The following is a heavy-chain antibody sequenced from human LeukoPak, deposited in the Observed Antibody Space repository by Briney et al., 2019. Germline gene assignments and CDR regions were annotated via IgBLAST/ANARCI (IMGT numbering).Heavy chain of an antibody. CDR3: ARAKDSRSRIFDS. Sequence: PSETLSLTCAVSDGSIKDYYWSWIRQPPGKGLEWTGYIYFHGTTTYNPSLRGRGTISLDTSNNHFSLILTPVTPSDTAAYYCARAKDSRSRIFDSWGQGTLVTVSS. V-gene: IGHV4-59*01. D-gene: IGHD3-16*02. CDR2: IYFHGTT. CDR1: DGSIKDYY. J-gene: IGHJ4*02.